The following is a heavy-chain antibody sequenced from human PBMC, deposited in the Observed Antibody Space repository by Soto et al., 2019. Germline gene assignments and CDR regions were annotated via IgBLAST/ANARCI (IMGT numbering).Heavy chain of an antibody. Sequence: PGGSLRLSXAASGFTFSSYSMNWVRQAPGKGLEWVSYISSSSSTIYYADSVKGRFTISRDNAKNSLYLQMNSLRDEDTAVYYCARGRITMVRGDPDYWGQGTLVTVSS. CDR1: GFTFSSYS. J-gene: IGHJ4*02. CDR3: ARGRITMVRGDPDY. V-gene: IGHV3-48*02. D-gene: IGHD3-10*01. CDR2: ISSSSSTI.